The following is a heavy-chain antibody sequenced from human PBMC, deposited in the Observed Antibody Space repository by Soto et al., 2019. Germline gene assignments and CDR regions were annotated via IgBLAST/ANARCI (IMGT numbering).Heavy chain of an antibody. Sequence: GGSLRLSCAASGFTFSNYNLYWVRQAPGKGLEWISYISGSGSTIYSADSVRGRFTTSRDNAKNSVYLRMNSLRDEDTAVYFCAANYDILTGYDPWGQGTLVTVSS. J-gene: IGHJ5*02. V-gene: IGHV3-48*02. CDR2: ISGSGSTI. D-gene: IGHD3-9*01. CDR3: AANYDILTGYDP. CDR1: GFTFSNYN.